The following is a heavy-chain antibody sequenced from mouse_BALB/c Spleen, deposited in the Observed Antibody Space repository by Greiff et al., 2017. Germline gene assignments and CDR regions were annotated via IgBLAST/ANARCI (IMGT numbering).Heavy chain of an antibody. J-gene: IGHJ1*01. CDR3: ARRGYGHDWYFDV. CDR2: ISSGSSTI. D-gene: IGHD2-2*01. Sequence: EVQVVESGGGLVQPGGSRKLSCAASGFTFSSFGMHWVRQAPEKGLEWVAYISSGSSTIYYADTVKGRFTISRDNPKNTLFLQMTSLRSEDTAMYYCARRGYGHDWYFDVWGAGTTVTVSS. CDR1: GFTFSSFG. V-gene: IGHV5-17*02.